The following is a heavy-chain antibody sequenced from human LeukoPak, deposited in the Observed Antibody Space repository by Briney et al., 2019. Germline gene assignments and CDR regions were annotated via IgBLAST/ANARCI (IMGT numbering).Heavy chain of an antibody. Sequence: SETLSLTCSVSGGSISSYYWSWIRQPPGKGLEWIGDIYYSGSTNYNPSLKSRVTISVDTSKNQFSLQLNSVTPEDTAVYYCARAPRLIAAAGNNWFDPWGQGTLVTVSS. V-gene: IGHV4-59*12. J-gene: IGHJ5*02. D-gene: IGHD6-13*01. CDR3: ARAPRLIAAAGNNWFDP. CDR2: IYYSGST. CDR1: GGSISSYY.